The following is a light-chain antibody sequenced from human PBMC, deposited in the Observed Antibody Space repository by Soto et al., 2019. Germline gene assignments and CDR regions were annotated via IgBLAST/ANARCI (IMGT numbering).Light chain of an antibody. CDR2: GNS. Sequence: QAVVTQPPSVSGAPGQRVTISCTGRSSNIGAGYDVHWYQQLPETAPKLLIYGNSNRPSGVPDRFSGSKSGTSASLAITGLQAEDEAGYYCQSYDSSLSGVVFGGGTKLTVL. J-gene: IGLJ2*01. CDR1: SSNIGAGYD. V-gene: IGLV1-40*01. CDR3: QSYDSSLSGVV.